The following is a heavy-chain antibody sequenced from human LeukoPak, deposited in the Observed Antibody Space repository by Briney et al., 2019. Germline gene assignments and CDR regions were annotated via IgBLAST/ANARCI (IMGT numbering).Heavy chain of an antibody. V-gene: IGHV1-69*05. J-gene: IGHJ3*02. CDR3: ARGYYDSSGYYSNAFDI. CDR2: IVPMFGIP. D-gene: IGHD3-22*01. CDR1: GGTFSSYA. Sequence: GASVKVSCKASGGTFSSYAINWVRQAPGQGLEWMGGIVPMFGIPNYAQRFQGRVTITTDESTSTADMELSSLRSEDTAVYYCARGYYDSSGYYSNAFDIWGQGTMVTVSS.